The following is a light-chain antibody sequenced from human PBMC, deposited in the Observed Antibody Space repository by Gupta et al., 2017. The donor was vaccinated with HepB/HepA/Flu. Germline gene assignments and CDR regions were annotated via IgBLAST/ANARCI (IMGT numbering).Light chain of an antibody. CDR1: SSNIGSNT. J-gene: IGLJ3*02. CDR2: SNN. CDR3: AAWDDSLNAWV. V-gene: IGLV1-44*01. Sequence: QSLLTQPPSASGTPAQRVTISCSGSSSNIGSNTVNWNQQLPGTAPKLLIYSNNQRPSGVPDRFSGSKSGTSASLAISGLQSEDEADYYCAAWDDSLNAWVFGGGTKLTVL.